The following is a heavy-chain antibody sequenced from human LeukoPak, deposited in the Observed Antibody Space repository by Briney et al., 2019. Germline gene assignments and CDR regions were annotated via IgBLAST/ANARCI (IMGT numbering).Heavy chain of an antibody. CDR2: IYYSGSA. CDR3: ARGRAERALVVPAASGYYYYMDV. D-gene: IGHD2-2*01. CDR1: GASISSYY. V-gene: IGHV4-59*12. J-gene: IGHJ6*03. Sequence: KPSETLSLTCTVSGASISSYYWSWIRQPPGKGLEWIGYIYYSGSANYNPSLKSRVTMSVDTSKNQFSLKLSSVTAVDTAVYYCARGRAERALVVPAASGYYYYMDVWGKGTTVTVSS.